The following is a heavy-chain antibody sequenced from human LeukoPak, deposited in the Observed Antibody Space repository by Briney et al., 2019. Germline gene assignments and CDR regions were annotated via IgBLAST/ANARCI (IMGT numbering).Heavy chain of an antibody. Sequence: GGSLRLSCAASGFTFSGSAMRWVRQASGKGLEWVGRVRSKANSYATAYVAAVKGRFPISRDDSKNTAYLQMNSLKTEDTAVYYCTRHRASGRYFDYWGQGTLVTVSS. J-gene: IGHJ4*02. CDR1: GFTFSGSA. V-gene: IGHV3-73*01. D-gene: IGHD1-26*01. CDR3: TRHRASGRYFDY. CDR2: VRSKANSYAT.